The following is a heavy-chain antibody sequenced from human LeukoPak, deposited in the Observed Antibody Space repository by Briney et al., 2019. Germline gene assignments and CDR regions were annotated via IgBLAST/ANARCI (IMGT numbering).Heavy chain of an antibody. D-gene: IGHD3-10*01. Sequence: GGSLRLSCAASGFTFSNYWMTWVRQAPGKGLEWVASIKQDGSEKYYVDSVKGRFTFSRDNAKNSVYLQLNSLRAEDTAVYYCTRDKSAGADTGSSFYYWGQGALVTVSS. J-gene: IGHJ4*02. CDR1: GFTFSNYW. V-gene: IGHV3-7*03. CDR2: IKQDGSEK. CDR3: TRDKSAGADTGSSFYY.